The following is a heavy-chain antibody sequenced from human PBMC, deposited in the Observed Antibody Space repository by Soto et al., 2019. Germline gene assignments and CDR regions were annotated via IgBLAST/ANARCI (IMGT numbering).Heavy chain of an antibody. CDR3: ARREHRYDTSGSSRYYFDY. D-gene: IGHD3-22*01. V-gene: IGHV5-51*03. Sequence: EVQLVQSGAEVKKPGESLKISCKGSGYSFTKYGIGWVRQMPGKGLEWMGNNYPGDSDTRYSPSFQGQVTISADKSISTAYLQWRSLKASDTAIYYCARREHRYDTSGSSRYYFDYWGQGTLVTVSS. CDR1: GYSFTKYG. CDR2: NYPGDSDT. J-gene: IGHJ4*02.